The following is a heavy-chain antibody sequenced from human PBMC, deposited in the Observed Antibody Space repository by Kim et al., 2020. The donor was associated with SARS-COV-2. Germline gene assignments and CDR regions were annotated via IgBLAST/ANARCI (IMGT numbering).Heavy chain of an antibody. J-gene: IGHJ6*02. CDR2: IKADGIYT. CDR1: GFIFDDYA. CDR3: VKDHPSLEV. D-gene: IGHD3-16*02. V-gene: IGHV3-43*02. Sequence: GGSLRLSCTASGFIFDDYAMHWVRQVPGKGLEWISLIKADGIYTYYADSVKGRFTISRDNSKNSLYLQMNTLRSEDSALYYCVKDHPSLEVWGHGTTVTV.